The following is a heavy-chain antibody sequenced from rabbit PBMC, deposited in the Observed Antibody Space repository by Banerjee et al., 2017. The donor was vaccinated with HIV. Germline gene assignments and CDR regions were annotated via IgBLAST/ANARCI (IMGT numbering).Heavy chain of an antibody. D-gene: IGHD1-1*01. CDR3: AKDRNNFGGYDVFNV. CDR1: GFDFNSNA. Sequence: QSLEESGGGLAKPEGSLTLICKASGFDFNSNAMCWVRQAPGKGLEWIGCIGAGSGTTDYANWVNGRFTISKTSSTTVTLHMTSLTVADTATYFCAKDRNNFGGYDVFNVWGPGTLVTVS. V-gene: IGHV1S40*01. CDR2: IGAGSGTT. J-gene: IGHJ6*01.